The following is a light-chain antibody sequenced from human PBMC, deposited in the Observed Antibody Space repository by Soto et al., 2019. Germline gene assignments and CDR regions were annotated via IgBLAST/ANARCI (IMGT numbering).Light chain of an antibody. CDR2: DVS. J-gene: IGLJ2*01. V-gene: IGLV2-14*01. CDR3: SSYTSSGTPVV. Sequence: QSALTQPASVSESPGQSITISCTGTSSDLGDYNYVSWYQQHPGKAPKLMISDVSDRPSGVSTRFSGSKSGNTASLTISGLQAEDEADYYCSSYTSSGTPVVFGGGTKLTVL. CDR1: SSDLGDYNY.